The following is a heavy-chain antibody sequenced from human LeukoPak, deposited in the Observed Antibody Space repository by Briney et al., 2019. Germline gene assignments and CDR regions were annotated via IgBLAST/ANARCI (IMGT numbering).Heavy chain of an antibody. CDR2: IIPIFGTA. Sequence: GASVKVSCKASGYTFTSYDINWVRQATGQGLEWMGGIIPIFGTANYAQKFQGRVTITADESTSTAYMELSSLRSEDTAVYYCARDNYDSSGYYSYFDYWGQGTLVTVSS. D-gene: IGHD3-22*01. CDR1: GYTFTSYD. CDR3: ARDNYDSSGYYSYFDY. V-gene: IGHV1-69*13. J-gene: IGHJ4*02.